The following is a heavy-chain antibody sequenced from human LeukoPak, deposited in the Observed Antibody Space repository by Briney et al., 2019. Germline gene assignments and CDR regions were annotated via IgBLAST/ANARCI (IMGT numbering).Heavy chain of an antibody. D-gene: IGHD3-10*01. V-gene: IGHV4-34*01. CDR1: GGSISGTYY. CDR2: INHSGST. J-gene: IGHJ6*02. Sequence: PSETLSLTCTVSGGSISGTYYWSWIRQPPGKGLEWIGEINHSGSTNYNPSLKSRVTISVDTSKNQFSLKLSSVTAADTAVYYCARGSRSLMVRGVIPYYYYGMDVWGQGTTVTVSS. CDR3: ARGSRSLMVRGVIPYYYYGMDV.